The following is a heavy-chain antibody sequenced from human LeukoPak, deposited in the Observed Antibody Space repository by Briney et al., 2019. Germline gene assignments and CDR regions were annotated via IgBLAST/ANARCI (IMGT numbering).Heavy chain of an antibody. Sequence: GGSLRLSCAASGFTFSRHWMSWVRQAPGKGLEWVATIKGDGSHRSYGDSVRGRFTISRDNAKNSLTLEMDSLRVEDTAVYYCARVVTTVTNWFDPWGQGTLVTVSS. J-gene: IGHJ5*02. D-gene: IGHD4-11*01. CDR1: GFTFSRHW. CDR2: IKGDGSHR. CDR3: ARVVTTVTNWFDP. V-gene: IGHV3-7*01.